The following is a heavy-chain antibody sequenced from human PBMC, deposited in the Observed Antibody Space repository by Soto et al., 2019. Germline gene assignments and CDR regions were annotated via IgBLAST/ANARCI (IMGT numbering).Heavy chain of an antibody. J-gene: IGHJ4*02. D-gene: IGHD6-19*01. CDR1: GGSISSYY. Sequence: QVQLQESGPGLVKPSETLSLTCTVSGGSISSYYWSWIRQPPGKGLEWIGYIYYSGSTNYNPSLTSRVTISVDTSKNQFSLQLSSVTAADTAVYYCARSSTLTGIAVAGVDYWGQGTLVTVSS. V-gene: IGHV4-59*01. CDR2: IYYSGST. CDR3: ARSSTLTGIAVAGVDY.